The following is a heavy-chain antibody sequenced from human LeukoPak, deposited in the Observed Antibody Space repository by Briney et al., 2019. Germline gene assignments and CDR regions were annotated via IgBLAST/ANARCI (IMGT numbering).Heavy chain of an antibody. CDR2: ISSSSSYI. CDR3: ARWLQFGRSHNWFDP. V-gene: IGHV3-21*04. CDR1: GFTFSSYS. D-gene: IGHD5-24*01. J-gene: IGHJ5*02. Sequence: GGSLRLSCAASGFTFSSYSMNWVRQAPGKGLEWVSSISSSSSYIYYADSVKGRFTISRDNAKNSLYLQMNSLRAEDTAVYYCARWLQFGRSHNWFDPWGQGTLVTVSS.